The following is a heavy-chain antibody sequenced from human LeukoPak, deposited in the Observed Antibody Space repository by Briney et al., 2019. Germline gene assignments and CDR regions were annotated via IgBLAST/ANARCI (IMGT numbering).Heavy chain of an antibody. J-gene: IGHJ3*01. CDR2: TFPVADFP. CDR3: ARDQWGPDGL. D-gene: IGHD5-24*01. Sequence: ASVKVSCKSSGYTFTNYHIHWVRQAPGQGLEWMVITFPVADFPTSAQKFQGRVTMTSDTPTNTFYMELSGLRFDDTAVYYCARDQWGPDGLWGQGTMVTVSS. V-gene: IGHV1-46*01. CDR1: GYTFTNYH.